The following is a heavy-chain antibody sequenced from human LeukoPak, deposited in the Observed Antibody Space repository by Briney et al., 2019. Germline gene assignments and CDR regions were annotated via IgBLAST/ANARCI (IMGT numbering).Heavy chain of an antibody. CDR1: GFTVSSNY. J-gene: IGHJ6*03. CDR3: ARGWVPLFWDYYYYYMDV. V-gene: IGHV3-53*05. Sequence: GGSLRLSCAASGFTVSSNYMSWVRQAPGKGLEWVSVIYSGGSTYYADSVKGRFTISRDNSKNTLYLQMNSLRSEDTAVYYCARGWVPLFWDYYYYYMDVWGKGTTVTVSS. CDR2: IYSGGST. D-gene: IGHD3-16*01.